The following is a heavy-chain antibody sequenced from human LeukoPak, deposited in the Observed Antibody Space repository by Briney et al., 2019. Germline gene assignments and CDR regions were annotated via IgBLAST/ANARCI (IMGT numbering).Heavy chain of an antibody. J-gene: IGHJ4*02. Sequence: GSLRLSCAASGFTFRSYWMSWVRQPPGKGLEWIGSINYSGSTYYNPSLKSRVTISVDTSKNQFSLKLSSVTAADTAVYYCARRRFVRGPDVVNPFDYWGQGTLVTVSS. CDR3: ARRRFVRGPDVVNPFDY. D-gene: IGHD2-8*01. CDR1: GFTFRSYW. CDR2: INYSGST. V-gene: IGHV4-39*01.